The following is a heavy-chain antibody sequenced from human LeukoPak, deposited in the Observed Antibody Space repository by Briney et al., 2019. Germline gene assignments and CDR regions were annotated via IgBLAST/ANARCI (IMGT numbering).Heavy chain of an antibody. J-gene: IGHJ4*02. CDR2: IDQGGREK. CDR1: GFTFSDSW. D-gene: IGHD6-13*01. V-gene: IGHV3-7*01. Sequence: PGGSLRLSCVASGFTFSDSWMSWVRQVPGKGLQWVANIDQGGREKNYVDSVKGRFTISRDNGKNSLYLEMDSLRAEDTAVYYCARERQGSSWYDSKEPFDYWGQGTLVTVSS. CDR3: ARERQGSSWYDSKEPFDY.